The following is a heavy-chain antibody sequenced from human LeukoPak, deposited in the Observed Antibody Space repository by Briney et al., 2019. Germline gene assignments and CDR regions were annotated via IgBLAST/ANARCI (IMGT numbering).Heavy chain of an antibody. J-gene: IGHJ4*02. V-gene: IGHV3-48*03. CDR1: GFTFSSYE. CDR3: ARPLDYGDYVPLDY. Sequence: GGSLRLSCAASGFTFSSYEMNWVRQAPGKGLERISYISSDGTTIYYADSVKGRFTISRDNAKKSLYLQMNSLRAEDTAVYYCARPLDYGDYVPLDYWGQGTLVTVSS. CDR2: ISSDGTTI. D-gene: IGHD4-17*01.